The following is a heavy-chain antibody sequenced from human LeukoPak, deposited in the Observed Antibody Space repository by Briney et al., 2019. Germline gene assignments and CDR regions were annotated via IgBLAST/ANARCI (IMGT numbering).Heavy chain of an antibody. D-gene: IGHD2-2*01. Sequence: GGSLRLSCAASGFTFSNYWMSWVRRAPGKGLEWVANIKQDGSETYYVDSVRGRFTISRDNAKNSLYLQMNSLRAEGTAVYYCARVLYCSSTSCYANYYYYMDVWGKGTTVTVSS. CDR1: GFTFSNYW. J-gene: IGHJ6*03. CDR2: IKQDGSET. V-gene: IGHV3-7*01. CDR3: ARVLYCSSTSCYANYYYYMDV.